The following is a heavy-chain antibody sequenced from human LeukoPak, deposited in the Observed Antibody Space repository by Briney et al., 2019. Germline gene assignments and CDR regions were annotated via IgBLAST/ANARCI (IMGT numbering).Heavy chain of an antibody. D-gene: IGHD4-17*01. Sequence: ASVKVSCKASGYTFTSYYMHWVRQAPGQGLEWMGIINPSGGSTSYAQKLQGRVTMTTDTSTSTAYMELRSLRSDDTAVYYCARDPVTDYGDYDWFDPWGQGTLVTVSS. CDR1: GYTFTSYY. CDR3: ARDPVTDYGDYDWFDP. J-gene: IGHJ5*02. CDR2: INPSGGST. V-gene: IGHV1-46*01.